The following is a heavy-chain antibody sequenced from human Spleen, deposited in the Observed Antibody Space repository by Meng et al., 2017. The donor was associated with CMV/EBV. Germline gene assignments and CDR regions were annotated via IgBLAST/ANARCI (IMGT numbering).Heavy chain of an antibody. CDR1: GGSISSSSYY. J-gene: IGHJ4*02. D-gene: IGHD5-12*01. Sequence: SETLSLTCTVSGGSISSSSYYWGWIRQPPGKGLEWIGSIYYSGSTYYNPSLKSRVTISVDTSKNQFSLKVISVTAADTAVYYCARVDMVATITIDYWGQGTLVTVSS. V-gene: IGHV4-39*07. CDR2: IYYSGST. CDR3: ARVDMVATITIDY.